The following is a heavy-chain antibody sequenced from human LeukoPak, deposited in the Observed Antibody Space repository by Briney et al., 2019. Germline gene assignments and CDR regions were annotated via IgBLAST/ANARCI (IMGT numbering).Heavy chain of an antibody. V-gene: IGHV3-64*01. CDR3: ARVGAKAA. D-gene: IGHD1-26*01. CDR2: ISSNGGST. J-gene: IGHJ5*02. CDR1: GFTFSSYA. Sequence: GGSLRLSCAASGFTFSSYAMHWVRQAPGKGLEYVSAISSNGGSTYYANSVKGRFTFSRDNSKSTLYLQMGSLRAEDMAVYYCARVGAKAAWGQGTLVTVSS.